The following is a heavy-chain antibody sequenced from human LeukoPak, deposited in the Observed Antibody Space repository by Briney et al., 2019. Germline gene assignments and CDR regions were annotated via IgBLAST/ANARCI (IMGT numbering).Heavy chain of an antibody. D-gene: IGHD4/OR15-4a*01. CDR3: ARDLTMGAFDI. J-gene: IGHJ3*02. V-gene: IGHV3-48*03. CDR1: GFTLSSYE. CDR2: ISSSGSTI. Sequence: GGSLRLACAASGFTLSSYEVNWVRQAPGRGLEWVSYISSSGSTIYYADSVKGRFTISRDNAKNSLYLQMNSLRAEDTSVYYCARDLTMGAFDIWGQGTMVTVSS.